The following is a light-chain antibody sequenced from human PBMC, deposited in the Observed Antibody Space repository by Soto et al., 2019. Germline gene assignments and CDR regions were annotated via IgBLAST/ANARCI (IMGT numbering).Light chain of an antibody. J-gene: IGKJ1*01. CDR1: QGIDNY. CDR3: QQYASYPWA. CDR2: GAS. Sequence: DIQMTQSPSSLSASVGDRITITCRASQGIDNYLAWFLQKPGKPPKSLIYGASSLQSGVPSRFSGSGSGTDFTLTISSLQAEDVGTYYCQQYASYPWAFGQGTKVGIK. V-gene: IGKV1-16*01.